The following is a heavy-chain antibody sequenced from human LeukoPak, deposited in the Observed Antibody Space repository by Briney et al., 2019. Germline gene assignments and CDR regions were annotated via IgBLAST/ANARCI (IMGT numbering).Heavy chain of an antibody. CDR3: TRSIYIVVVPAAAYYYGMDV. CDR1: GFTFSSYG. Sequence: GGSLRLSCAASGFTFSSYGMHWVRQAPGKGLEWVAVIWYDGSNKYYADSVKGRFTISRDNSKNTLYLQMNSLRAEDTAVYYCTRSIYIVVVPAAAYYYGMDVWGQGTTVTVSS. CDR2: IWYDGSNK. D-gene: IGHD2-2*01. V-gene: IGHV3-33*01. J-gene: IGHJ6*02.